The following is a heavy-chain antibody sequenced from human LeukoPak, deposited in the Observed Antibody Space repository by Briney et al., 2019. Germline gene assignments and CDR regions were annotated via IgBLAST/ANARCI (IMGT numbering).Heavy chain of an antibody. V-gene: IGHV3-11*01. J-gene: IGHJ3*02. CDR2: ITSSGSSI. CDR3: ARDRGGRALDI. CDR1: GFTFSDYY. D-gene: IGHD3-16*01. Sequence: GGSLRLSCAASGFTFSDYYMTWIRQAPGKGLEWVSYITSSGSSIYYADSVKGRFSISRDNAKNSLYLQMNSLRAENTAVYYCARDRGGRALDIWGQGTMVTVSS.